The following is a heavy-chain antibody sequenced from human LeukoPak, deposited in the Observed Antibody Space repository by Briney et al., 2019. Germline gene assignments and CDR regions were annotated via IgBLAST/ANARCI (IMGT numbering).Heavy chain of an antibody. CDR1: GGSISSSSYY. Sequence: SETLSLTCTVSGGSISSSSYYWGWIRQPPGKGLEWIGSIYYSGSTYYNPSLKSRVTISVDTSKNQFSLKLSSVTAADTAVDYCARHEAGTVGDITTYFDYWGQGTLVTVSS. V-gene: IGHV4-39*01. D-gene: IGHD1-7*01. CDR3: ARHEAGTVGDITTYFDY. J-gene: IGHJ4*02. CDR2: IYYSGST.